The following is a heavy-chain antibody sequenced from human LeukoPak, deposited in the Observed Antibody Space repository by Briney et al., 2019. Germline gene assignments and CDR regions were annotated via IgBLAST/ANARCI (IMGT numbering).Heavy chain of an antibody. V-gene: IGHV3-7*04. CDR3: ARFGVPYGVDV. J-gene: IGHJ6*02. Sequence: PGGSLRLSCAATGFTFSTYWMSWVRQGPGKGLEWVGNIKPDGSEKDYVDSLKGRFTISRDNAKNSLYLQVSSLRAEDTAVYYCARFGVPYGVDVWGQGTTVTVSS. CDR1: GFTFSTYW. D-gene: IGHD3-16*01. CDR2: IKPDGSEK.